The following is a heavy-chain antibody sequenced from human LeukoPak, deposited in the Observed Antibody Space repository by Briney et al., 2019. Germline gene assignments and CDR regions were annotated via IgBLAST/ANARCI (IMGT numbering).Heavy chain of an antibody. J-gene: IGHJ4*02. V-gene: IGHV4-59*01. CDR3: ARSSGSYWY. CDR1: GGSFSGYY. D-gene: IGHD1-26*01. CDR2: IYYSGST. Sequence: SSETLSLTCTVSGGSFSGYYWNWIRQPPGKGLEWIGYIYYSGSTNYNPSLKSRLTISLDTSKTQFSLNLSSVTAADTAVYYCARSSGSYWYWGQGTLVTVSS.